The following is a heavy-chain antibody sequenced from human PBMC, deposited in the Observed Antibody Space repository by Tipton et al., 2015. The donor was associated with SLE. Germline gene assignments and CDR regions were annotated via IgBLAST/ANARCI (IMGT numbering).Heavy chain of an antibody. CDR3: AREPVAGRGIAC. D-gene: IGHD6-19*01. Sequence: TLSLTCTVSGGSISSGSHYWSWIRQPAGKGLEWIGRIYTSGSTNYNPSLRSRVTISVDTSKNQFSLKLSSVTAADTAVYYCAREPVAGRGIACWGQGTLVTVSS. V-gene: IGHV4-61*02. J-gene: IGHJ4*02. CDR2: IYTSGST. CDR1: GGSISSGSHY.